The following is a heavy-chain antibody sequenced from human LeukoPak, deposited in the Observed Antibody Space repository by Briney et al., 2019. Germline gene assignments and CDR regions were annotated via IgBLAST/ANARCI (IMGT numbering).Heavy chain of an antibody. CDR3: ARDSSSYYMDV. Sequence: SGPTLVNPTQTLTLTCTFSGFSLSTSGVGVGWIRQPPGKALEWFALIYWDDDKRYNPSLKSRLTITKDTSKNQVVLTMTNMDPVDTATYYCARDSSSYYMDVWGKGTTVTVSS. CDR1: GFSLSTSGVG. D-gene: IGHD6-6*01. CDR2: IYWDDDK. J-gene: IGHJ6*03. V-gene: IGHV2-5*02.